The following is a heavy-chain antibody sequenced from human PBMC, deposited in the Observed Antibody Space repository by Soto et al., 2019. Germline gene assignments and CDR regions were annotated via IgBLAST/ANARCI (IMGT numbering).Heavy chain of an antibody. Sequence: QVQLVQSGAEVKKPGASVIVSCRASGYIFTNYYIHWVRQAPGQGLEWMGIVNPNGGSTSYAQKFQGRVTVTRDTSTSTVYMDLISLRSDDTAVYYCARGGSYYSDYWGQGTLVTVSS. CDR1: GYIFTNYY. CDR2: VNPNGGST. D-gene: IGHD2-2*02. J-gene: IGHJ4*02. V-gene: IGHV1-46*01. CDR3: ARGGSYYSDY.